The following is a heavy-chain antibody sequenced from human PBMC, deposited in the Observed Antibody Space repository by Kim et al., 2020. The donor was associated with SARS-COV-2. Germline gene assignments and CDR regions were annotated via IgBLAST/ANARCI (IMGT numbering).Heavy chain of an antibody. V-gene: IGHV4-31*02. D-gene: IGHD3-3*01. CDR3: ARGRITIFGVVTEFDY. Sequence: LSGRVTMSVDTSKNQFSLKLSSVTAADTAVYYCARGRITIFGVVTEFDYWGQGTLVTVSS. J-gene: IGHJ4*02.